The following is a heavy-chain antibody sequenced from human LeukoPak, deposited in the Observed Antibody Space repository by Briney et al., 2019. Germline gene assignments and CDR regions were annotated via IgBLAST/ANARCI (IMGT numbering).Heavy chain of an antibody. Sequence: QVQLQESGPGLVKPSQTLSLTCTVSGGSISSGGYYWSWIRQHPGKGLEWIGYVYYSGSTYYNPSLKSRLTISVDTSKNQFSLKLSSVTAADTAVYYCASLNCSGDNCYLEYWGQGTLVTVSS. CDR3: ASLNCSGDNCYLEY. J-gene: IGHJ4*02. CDR1: GGSISSGGYY. D-gene: IGHD2-15*01. V-gene: IGHV4-31*03. CDR2: VYYSGST.